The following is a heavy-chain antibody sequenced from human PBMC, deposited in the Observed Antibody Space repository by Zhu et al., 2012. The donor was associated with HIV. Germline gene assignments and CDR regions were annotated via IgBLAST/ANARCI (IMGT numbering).Heavy chain of an antibody. CDR3: ARYCTGGACSNYAFDI. CDR2: IHYTGTA. V-gene: IGHV4-30-4*08. D-gene: IGHD2-8*02. Sequence: QVQLQESGPGLVKPSQTLSLTCSFSGGSISYWSWVRQPPGRGLEWLGYIHYTGTAYYNPSLQSRLSMSVETSKNQFSLKLTSVTAADTAVYYCARYCTGGACSNYAFDIWGQGTMATVSS. J-gene: IGHJ3*02. CDR1: GGSISY.